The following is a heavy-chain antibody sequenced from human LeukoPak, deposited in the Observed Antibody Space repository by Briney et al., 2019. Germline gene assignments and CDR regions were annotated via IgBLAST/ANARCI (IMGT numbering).Heavy chain of an antibody. J-gene: IGHJ6*04. CDR2: ISYDGSNK. CDR3: ARELWFGELSYYYYYGMDV. CDR1: GFTFSSYG. D-gene: IGHD3-10*01. Sequence: GGSLRLSCAASGFTFSSYGMHWVRQAPGKGLEWVAVISYDGSNKYYADSVKGRFTISRDNSKNTLYLQMNSLRAEDTAVYYCARELWFGELSYYYYYGMDVWGKGTTVTVSS. V-gene: IGHV3-30*03.